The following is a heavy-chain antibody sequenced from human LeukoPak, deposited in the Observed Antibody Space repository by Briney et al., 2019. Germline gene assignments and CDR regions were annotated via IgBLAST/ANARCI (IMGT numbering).Heavy chain of an antibody. D-gene: IGHD6-13*01. J-gene: IGHJ6*02. Sequence: GGSLRLSCAASGFTVSSNYMSWVRQAPGKGLEWVSVIYSGGSTYYADSVKGRFTISRDNSKTTLYLQMNSLRAEDTAVYYCARDLYSSSWSPYGMDVWGQGTTVTVSS. V-gene: IGHV3-53*01. CDR3: ARDLYSSSWSPYGMDV. CDR2: IYSGGST. CDR1: GFTVSSNY.